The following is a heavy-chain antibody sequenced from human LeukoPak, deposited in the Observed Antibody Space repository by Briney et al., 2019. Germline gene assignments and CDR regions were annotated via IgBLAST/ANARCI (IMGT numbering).Heavy chain of an antibody. CDR1: GGTFSSYA. D-gene: IGHD5-18*01. Sequence: SVKVSCKAFGGTFSSYAISWVRQAPGQGLEWMGGIIPIFGTANYAQKFQGRVTITADKSTSTAYMELSSLRSEDTAVYYCARVVDTAMVHYFDYWGQGTLATVSS. CDR3: ARVVDTAMVHYFDY. J-gene: IGHJ4*02. V-gene: IGHV1-69*06. CDR2: IIPIFGTA.